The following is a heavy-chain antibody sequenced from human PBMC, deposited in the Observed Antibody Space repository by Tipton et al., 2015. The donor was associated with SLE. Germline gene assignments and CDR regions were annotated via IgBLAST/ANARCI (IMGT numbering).Heavy chain of an antibody. V-gene: IGHV4-34*01. CDR2: INHRGST. CDR1: GGSISSSSSYY. D-gene: IGHD3-10*01. Sequence: TLSLTCAVYGGSISSSSSYYWAWIRQPPGRGVEWIGEINHRGSTNYNPSLKSRVTISVDTSKNQFSLKLRSVTAEDTAVYYCAREGNYGYYGMDVWGQGTTVTVSS. J-gene: IGHJ6*02. CDR3: AREGNYGYYGMDV.